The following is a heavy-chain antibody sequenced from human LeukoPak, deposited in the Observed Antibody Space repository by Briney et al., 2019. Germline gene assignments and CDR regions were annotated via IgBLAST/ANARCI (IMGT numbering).Heavy chain of an antibody. CDR1: GFTFSSYG. CDR2: ISYDGSNK. CDR3: AKGVRRPGDYSNYAGSAYYFDY. D-gene: IGHD4-4*01. J-gene: IGHJ4*02. Sequence: RGSLRLSCAASGFTFSSYGMHWVRQAPGKGLEWVAVISYDGSNKYYADSVKGRFTISRDNSKNTLYLQMNSLRAEDTAVYYCAKGVRRPGDYSNYAGSAYYFDYWGQGTLVTVSS. V-gene: IGHV3-30*18.